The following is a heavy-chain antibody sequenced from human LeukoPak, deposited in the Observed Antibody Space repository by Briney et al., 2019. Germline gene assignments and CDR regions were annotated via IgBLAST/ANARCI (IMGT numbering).Heavy chain of an antibody. D-gene: IGHD2-2*01. J-gene: IGHJ4*02. CDR3: ARTYCSSTSCYLGY. CDR1: GGSISSSSYY. V-gene: IGHV4-39*01. CDR2: IYYSGST. Sequence: SETLSLTCTVSGGSISSSSYYWGWLRQPPGTGLEWIGSIYYSGSTYYNPSLKSRVTISVDTSKNQFSLKLSSVTAADTAVYYCARTYCSSTSCYLGYWGQGTLVTVSS.